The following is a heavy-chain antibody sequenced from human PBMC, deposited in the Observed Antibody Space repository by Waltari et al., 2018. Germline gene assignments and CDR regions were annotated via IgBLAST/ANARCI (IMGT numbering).Heavy chain of an antibody. Sequence: EVQLVESGGGLIQPGGSLRLSCVASGVTVSNNYTTWLRQAPGKGLELVSLIYSGGTTYYADSVRGRFTISRDGSKNTVYLQMNSLRAEDTAVYFCARNQVETALGYWGQGTLVTVSS. V-gene: IGHV3-53*01. CDR2: IYSGGTT. J-gene: IGHJ4*02. CDR1: GVTVSNNY. CDR3: ARNQVETALGY. D-gene: IGHD2-21*02.